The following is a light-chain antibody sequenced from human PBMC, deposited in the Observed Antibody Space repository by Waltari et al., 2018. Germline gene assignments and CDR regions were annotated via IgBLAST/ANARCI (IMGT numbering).Light chain of an antibody. CDR1: QSVSSA. CDR2: AAS. J-gene: IGKJ1*01. CDR3: QHYVRLPVT. Sequence: DIVLTQSPDTLSLSPGESATVSCRASQSVSSALAWYQQKPGQAPRLLIYAASSRATGIPDRFSGSGSGTDFSLTISRLEPEDFAVYYCQHYVRLPVTFGQGTKVEIK. V-gene: IGKV3-20*01.